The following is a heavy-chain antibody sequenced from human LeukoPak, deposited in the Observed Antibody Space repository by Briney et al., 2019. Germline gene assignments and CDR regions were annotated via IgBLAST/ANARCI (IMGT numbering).Heavy chain of an antibody. CDR3: ARDPTYCGGDCSVY. J-gene: IGHJ4*02. Sequence: RQTPGKGLEWVSSISSSCGYIYCADSVKGRFTISRDNAKNSLYLQMNSLRAEDTAVYYCARDPTYCGGDCSVYWGQGTLVTVSS. V-gene: IGHV3-21*01. CDR2: ISSSCGYI. D-gene: IGHD2-21*01.